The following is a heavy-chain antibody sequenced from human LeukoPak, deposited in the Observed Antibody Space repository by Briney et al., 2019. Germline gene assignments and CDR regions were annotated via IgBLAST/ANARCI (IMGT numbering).Heavy chain of an antibody. D-gene: IGHD6-13*01. CDR1: GFTFSSYA. CDR2: ISGSSGRT. V-gene: IGHV3-23*01. J-gene: IGHJ4*02. CDR3: AKVKVAAAGIFFDY. Sequence: QPGGSLRLSCAASGFTFSSYAMSWVRQAPGKGLEWVSVISGSSGRTYYADSVKGRFTISRDNSKNTLYLQMNNLRAEDTAVYYCAKVKVAAAGIFFDYWGQGTLVTVSS.